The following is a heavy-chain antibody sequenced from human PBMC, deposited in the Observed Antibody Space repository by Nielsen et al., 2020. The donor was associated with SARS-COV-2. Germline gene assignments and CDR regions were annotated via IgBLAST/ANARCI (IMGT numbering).Heavy chain of an antibody. V-gene: IGHV3-13*01. CDR2: IGTAGDT. CDR1: GFTFSSYD. CDR3: ARDSDIVVVPAAAGMDV. J-gene: IGHJ6*02. Sequence: GSLNISRAASGFTFSSYDMHWVRQATGKGLEWVSAIGTAGDTYYPGSVKGRFTISRDNAKNSLYLQMNSLRAEDTAVYYCARDSDIVVVPAAAGMDVWGQGTTVTVSS. D-gene: IGHD2-2*01.